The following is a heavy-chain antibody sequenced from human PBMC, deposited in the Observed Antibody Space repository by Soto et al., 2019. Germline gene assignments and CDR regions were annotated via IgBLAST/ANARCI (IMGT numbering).Heavy chain of an antibody. CDR3: AIGGSSSLDY. J-gene: IGHJ4*02. V-gene: IGHV1-2*02. D-gene: IGHD6-6*01. CDR2: INPNSGGT. CDR1: GYTFTGYH. Sequence: QVQLVQSGAEVKKPGASVKFSCNASGYTFTGYHMHWVRQAPGKGPEWMGWINPNSGGTTYAQKCQGRVTVTRDTAISTAYMELSSLRSDDTAVYYCAIGGSSSLDYWGQGTLVTVSS.